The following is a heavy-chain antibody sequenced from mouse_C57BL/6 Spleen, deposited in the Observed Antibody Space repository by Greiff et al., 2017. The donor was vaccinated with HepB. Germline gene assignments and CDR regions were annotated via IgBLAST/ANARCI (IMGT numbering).Heavy chain of an antibody. CDR3: ARKNYGCSYAWFAY. Sequence: QVQLQQSGAELVKPGASVKISCKASGYAFSSYWMNWVKQRPGKGLEWIGQIYPGDGDTNYNGKFKGKATLTADTSSSTAYMQLSSLTSEDSAVYFCARKNYGCSYAWFAYWGQGTLVTVSA. V-gene: IGHV1-80*01. D-gene: IGHD1-1*01. CDR2: IYPGDGDT. J-gene: IGHJ3*01. CDR1: GYAFSSYW.